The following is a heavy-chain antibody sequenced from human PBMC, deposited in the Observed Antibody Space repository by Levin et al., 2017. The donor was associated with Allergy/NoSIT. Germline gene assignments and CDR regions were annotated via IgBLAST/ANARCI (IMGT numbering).Heavy chain of an antibody. V-gene: IGHV4-31*03. CDR2: IHHSGSA. D-gene: IGHD3-10*01. Sequence: LRLSCTVSGDSIDRGNFYWTWIRKHPDKGLEWLGFIHHSGSATYNPSLKSRLSMSLDTSKSQFSLKVTSVTVADTAVYYCARDDCVWFGECYGPDVWVQGATVIVSS. CDR1: GDSIDRGNFY. CDR3: ARDDCVWFGECYGPDV. J-gene: IGHJ6*02.